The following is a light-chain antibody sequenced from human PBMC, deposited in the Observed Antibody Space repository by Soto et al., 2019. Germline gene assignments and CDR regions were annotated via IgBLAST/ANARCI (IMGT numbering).Light chain of an antibody. CDR3: CSYAGSYTLYV. V-gene: IGLV2-11*01. J-gene: IGLJ1*01. Sequence: QSAQTQPRSVSGSPGQSVTISCTGTSSDVGGYNYVSWYQQHPGTAPKLMIYDVSMRPSGVPDRFSGSKSGNTASLTISGLQAEDEADYYCCSYAGSYTLYVFGPGTKVTVL. CDR1: SSDVGGYNY. CDR2: DVS.